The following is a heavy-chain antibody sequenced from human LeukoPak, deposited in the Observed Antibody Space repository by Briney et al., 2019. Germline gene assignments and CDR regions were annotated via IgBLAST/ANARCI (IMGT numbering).Heavy chain of an antibody. Sequence: ASVKVSCKASGGTFSSYAISWARQAPGQGLEWMGGIIPIFGTANYAQKFQGRVTITADESTSTAYMELNSLRSDDTAKYYCARDPSGYTSGWYWFDSWGQGTLVTVSS. V-gene: IGHV1-69*13. CDR2: IIPIFGTA. J-gene: IGHJ5*01. CDR3: ARDPSGYTSGWYWFDS. D-gene: IGHD6-19*01. CDR1: GGTFSSYA.